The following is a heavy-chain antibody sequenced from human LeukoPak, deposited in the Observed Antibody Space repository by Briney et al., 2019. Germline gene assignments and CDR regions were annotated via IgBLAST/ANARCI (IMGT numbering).Heavy chain of an antibody. D-gene: IGHD3-10*01. J-gene: IGHJ4*02. CDR3: ARDLGSMDRGYFGIDY. CDR1: GGSISNYY. V-gene: IGHV4-59*01. CDR2: IYYSGST. Sequence: SETLSLTCTVSGGSISNYYWSWIRQAPGKGLEWIGYIYYSGSTNYNPSLKSRVTISVDTSKKQFSLKLSSVTAADTAVYYCARDLGSMDRGYFGIDYWGQGSLVTVSS.